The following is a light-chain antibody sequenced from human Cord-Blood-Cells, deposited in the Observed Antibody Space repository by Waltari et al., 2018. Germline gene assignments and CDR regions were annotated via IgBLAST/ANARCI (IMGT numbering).Light chain of an antibody. CDR3: MQSLQTPQT. J-gene: IGKJ1*01. CDR2: SGS. CDR1: HILLHSNGNNY. V-gene: IGKV2-28*01. Sequence: DIVMSKYSLSVPVTQGETAYSHCRHSHILLHSNGNNYLDWYLQQPGQSPQLLIYSGSTRDSGVPDRFSGSGSGTDFTLNISRLEAEDVGVYYCMQSLQTPQTFGQGTKLEIK.